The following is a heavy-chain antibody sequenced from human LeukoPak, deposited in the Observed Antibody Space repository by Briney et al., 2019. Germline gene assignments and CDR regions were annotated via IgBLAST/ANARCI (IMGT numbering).Heavy chain of an antibody. J-gene: IGHJ4*02. CDR1: GYTFTNYV. CDR2: THSFNGNT. Sequence: ASVPVSCKAPGYTFTNYVISWVRQAPGQGLEWMGWTHSFNGNTNYAQKLQGRVTITTDTSTSTAYMELRRLKSDDMAVYYCARGWELDSWGQGTLVTVSS. D-gene: IGHD1-26*01. CDR3: ARGWELDS. V-gene: IGHV1-18*03.